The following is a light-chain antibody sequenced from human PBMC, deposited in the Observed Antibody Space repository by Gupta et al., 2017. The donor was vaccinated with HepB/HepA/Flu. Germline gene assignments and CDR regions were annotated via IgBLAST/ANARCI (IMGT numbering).Light chain of an antibody. V-gene: IGKV3-15*01. CDR3: QQENYWPRT. CDR1: QTVGRN. Sequence: ETVMTPFPATLSVSPGESATLPCRASQTVGRNLAWYQHKAGQAPVLLIYGASTRGTGVPDRFSGSGSQTEFTLTISSLQSEDIAIYYCQQENYWPRTFGQGTRVEIE. CDR2: GAS. J-gene: IGKJ1*01.